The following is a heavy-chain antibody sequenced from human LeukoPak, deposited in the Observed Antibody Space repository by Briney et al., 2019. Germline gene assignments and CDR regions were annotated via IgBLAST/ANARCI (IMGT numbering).Heavy chain of an antibody. CDR1: GDSFNRHF. J-gene: IGHJ4*02. D-gene: IGHD2-2*03. CDR2: VNYRGSS. V-gene: IGHV4-34*09. CDR3: ARGSAFDGYCAAGACNSAYFDH. Sequence: SETLSLTCAVYGDSFNRHFWSWLRQSPGRGLEWIGEVNYRGSSIYSPSVKTRVTVSVDTSEKQISLTLKSVNAADTATYFCARGSAFDGYCAAGACNSAYFDHWGQGTPVIVTA.